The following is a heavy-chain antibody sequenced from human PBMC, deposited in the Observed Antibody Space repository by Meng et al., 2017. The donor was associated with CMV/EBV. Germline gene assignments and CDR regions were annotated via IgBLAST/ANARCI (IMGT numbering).Heavy chain of an antibody. J-gene: IGHJ6*02. V-gene: IGHV3-21*01. Sequence: LSLTCAASGFTFSSYSMNWVRQAPGKGLEWVSSISSSSSYIYYADSVKGRFTISRDNAKNSLYLQMNSLRAEDTAVYYCAREGRRAHGMDVWGQGTTVTVSS. CDR1: GFTFSSYS. CDR2: ISSSSSYI. CDR3: AREGRRAHGMDV.